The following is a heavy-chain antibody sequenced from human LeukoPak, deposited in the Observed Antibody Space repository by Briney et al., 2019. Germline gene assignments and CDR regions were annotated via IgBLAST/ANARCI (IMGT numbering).Heavy chain of an antibody. J-gene: IGHJ5*02. D-gene: IGHD1-14*01. V-gene: IGHV1-8*01. CDR2: MNPNSGNT. CDR3: ARGHITNKFRFDP. CDR1: GYTFTSYD. Sequence: ASVTVSFTASGYTFTSYDINWVRQAPGQGLERMGWMNPNSGNTGYAQKFQGRVTMTRNTSISTAYMELSSLRSEDTAVYYCARGHITNKFRFDPWGQGTLVTVSS.